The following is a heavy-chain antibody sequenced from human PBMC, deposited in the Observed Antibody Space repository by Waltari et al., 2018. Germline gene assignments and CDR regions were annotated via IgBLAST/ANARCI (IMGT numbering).Heavy chain of an antibody. CDR2: IYHSGST. CDR3: ARDREQQLGMDV. CDR1: GFTFSSYG. V-gene: IGHV4-4*02. J-gene: IGHJ6*02. Sequence: QVQLVESGGGVVQPGGSLRLSCAASGFTFSSYGMHWVRQPPGKGLEWIGEIYHSGSTNYNPSLKSRVTISVDKSKNQFSLKLSSVTAADTAVYYCARDREQQLGMDVWGQGTTVTVSS. D-gene: IGHD6-13*01.